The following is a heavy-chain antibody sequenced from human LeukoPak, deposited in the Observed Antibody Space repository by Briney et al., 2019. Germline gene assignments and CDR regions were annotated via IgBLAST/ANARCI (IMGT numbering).Heavy chain of an antibody. CDR3: AREMYDSGGYRVSYFDY. CDR2: IYTSGST. V-gene: IGHV4-61*02. CDR1: GGSISSGSYY. J-gene: IGHJ4*02. D-gene: IGHD3-22*01. Sequence: SETLSLTCTVSGGSISSGSYYWSWIRQPAGKGLEWIGRIYTSGSTYYNPSLKSRVTISIDMSKNQFSLKLSSVTAADTAVYYCAREMYDSGGYRVSYFDYWGQGTLVTVSS.